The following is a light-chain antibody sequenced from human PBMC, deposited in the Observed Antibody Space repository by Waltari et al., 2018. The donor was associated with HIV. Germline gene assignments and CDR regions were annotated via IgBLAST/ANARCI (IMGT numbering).Light chain of an antibody. Sequence: SYELTQPLSVSVALGQTARLTCGGHNIGGKGGHWYQQTPGQAPLLVIYRDTSRPSGIPERFSGSNSGNTATLIISRAQAGDEADYYCQVWDSSTANVVFGGGTKLTVL. J-gene: IGLJ2*01. CDR1: NIGGKG. V-gene: IGLV3-9*01. CDR2: RDT. CDR3: QVWDSSTANVV.